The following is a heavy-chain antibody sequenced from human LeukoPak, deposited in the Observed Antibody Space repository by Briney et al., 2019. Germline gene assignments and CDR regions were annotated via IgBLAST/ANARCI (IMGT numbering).Heavy chain of an antibody. CDR2: IYSGGST. Sequence: GGSLRLSCAASGFTVSSNYMSWVRQAPGKGLEWVSVIYSGGSTYYADSVKGRFTISRHNSKNTLYLQMNSLRAEDTAVYYCARDRGGYYTGWGAFDIWGQGTMVTVSS. J-gene: IGHJ3*02. CDR3: ARDRGGYYTGWGAFDI. CDR1: GFTVSSNY. V-gene: IGHV3-53*04. D-gene: IGHD3-3*01.